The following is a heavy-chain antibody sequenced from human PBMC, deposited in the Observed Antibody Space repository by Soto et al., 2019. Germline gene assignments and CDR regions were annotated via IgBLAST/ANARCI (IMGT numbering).Heavy chain of an antibody. J-gene: IGHJ4*02. CDR3: ARDQYRIGAFDY. D-gene: IGHD5-12*01. Sequence: SETLSLTCTVSGGSISSYYWSWIRQPPGKGLEWIGYIYYSGSTNYNPSLKSRVTISVDTSKNQFSLKLSSVTAADTAVYYCARDQYRIGAFDYWGQGTLVTVSS. V-gene: IGHV4-59*01. CDR1: GGSISSYY. CDR2: IYYSGST.